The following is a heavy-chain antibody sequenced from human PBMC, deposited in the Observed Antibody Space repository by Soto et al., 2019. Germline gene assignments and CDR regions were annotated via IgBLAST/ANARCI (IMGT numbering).Heavy chain of an antibody. CDR2: SGASGGTT. V-gene: IGHV3-23*01. D-gene: IGHD1-26*01. Sequence: PGGSLRLSCAASGFTLSDYAMSWVLQAPGKGLEWVSGSGASGGTTYYADSVKVRFTISRDNSKNMLYLQMNTLSPEDTAIYYCAKELTIVGTSEYFHHWGQGSMVTVSS. J-gene: IGHJ1*01. CDR1: GFTLSDYA. CDR3: AKELTIVGTSEYFHH.